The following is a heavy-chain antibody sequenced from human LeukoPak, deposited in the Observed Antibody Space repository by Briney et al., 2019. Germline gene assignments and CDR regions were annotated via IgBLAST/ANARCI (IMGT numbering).Heavy chain of an antibody. J-gene: IGHJ4*02. D-gene: IGHD6-6*01. CDR2: IYYSGST. CDR1: GGSISSYY. V-gene: IGHV4-59*01. Sequence: SETLSLTCTVSGGSISSYYWSWIRQPPGKGLEWIGYIYYSGSTNYNPSLKSRVTISVDTSKNQFSLKLSSVTAADTAVYYCAGFEGRELVAHWGQGTLVTVSS. CDR3: AGFEGRELVAH.